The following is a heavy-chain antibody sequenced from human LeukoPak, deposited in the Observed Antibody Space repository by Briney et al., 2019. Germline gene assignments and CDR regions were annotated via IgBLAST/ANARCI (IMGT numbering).Heavy chain of an antibody. CDR2: IYYSGST. V-gene: IGHV4-31*11. Sequence: PSETLSLTCAVFGGSLSGYYWSWIRQHPGKGLEWIGYIYYSGSTYYNPSLKSRVTISVDTSKNQFSLKLSSVTAADTAVYYCARGPIRGAFDIWGQGTMVTVSS. CDR3: ARGPIRGAFDI. CDR1: GGSLSGYY. J-gene: IGHJ3*02.